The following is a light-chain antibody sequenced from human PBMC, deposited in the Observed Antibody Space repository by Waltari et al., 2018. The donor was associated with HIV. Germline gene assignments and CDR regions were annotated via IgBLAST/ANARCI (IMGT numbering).Light chain of an antibody. CDR1: QGISNS. CDR3: QQYYSTSCIT. CDR2: AAS. V-gene: IGKV1-NL1*01. Sequence: DIQMTQSPSSLSASVGDRVTITCRASQGISNSLAWYQQKPGKAPKLLLYAASRLESGVPSRFSGSGSGTDYTLTISSLQPEDFATYYCQQYYSTSCITFGPGTKVDIK. J-gene: IGKJ3*01.